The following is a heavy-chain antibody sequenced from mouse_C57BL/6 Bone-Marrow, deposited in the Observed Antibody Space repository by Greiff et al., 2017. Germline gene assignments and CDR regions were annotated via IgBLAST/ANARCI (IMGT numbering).Heavy chain of an antibody. V-gene: IGHV5-4*03. D-gene: IGHD2-3*01. J-gene: IGHJ3*01. Sequence: EVKLMESGGGLVKPGGSLKLSCAASGFTFSSYAMSWVRQTPEKRLAWVATISDGGSYTYYPDNVKGRFTISRDNAKNNLYLQMSHLKSEDTAMYYCARVMGPWFAYWGQGTLVTVAA. CDR1: GFTFSSYA. CDR3: ARVMGPWFAY. CDR2: ISDGGSYT.